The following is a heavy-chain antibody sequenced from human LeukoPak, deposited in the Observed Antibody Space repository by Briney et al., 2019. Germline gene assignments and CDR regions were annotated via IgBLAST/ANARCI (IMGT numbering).Heavy chain of an antibody. D-gene: IGHD2-21*01. Sequence: GGSLRLSCVASGFSFGNYAMSWVRQAPGKGLQWVSQISGTGGATWYAGFARDRFTISRDNSKKTLYLQMSGLRVEDTAMYYCVKDPRDAYGTNWFVSWGQGTLLIVSS. CDR1: GFSFGNYA. CDR3: VKDPRDAYGTNWFVS. CDR2: ISGTGGAT. V-gene: IGHV3-23*01. J-gene: IGHJ5*01.